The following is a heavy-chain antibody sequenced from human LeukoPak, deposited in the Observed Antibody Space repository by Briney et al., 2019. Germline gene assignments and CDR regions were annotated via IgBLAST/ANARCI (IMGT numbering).Heavy chain of an antibody. J-gene: IGHJ3*01. V-gene: IGHV3-49*04. CDR1: GSTFGDYA. CDR2: IRRKAYGGTI. Sequence: GGSLRLSCTTSGSTFGDYAMNWVRQVPGKGLDWVGLIRRKAYGGTIEYAASVKGRFSISRDDSKSIAYLQMNSLEIEDTAVYYCTRAPDYGGSPANPGAFDLWGRGTLVTVSS. D-gene: IGHD4-23*01. CDR3: TRAPDYGGSPANPGAFDL.